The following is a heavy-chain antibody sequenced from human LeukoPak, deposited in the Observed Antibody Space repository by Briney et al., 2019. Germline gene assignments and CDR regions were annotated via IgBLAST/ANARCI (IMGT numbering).Heavy chain of an antibody. J-gene: IGHJ4*02. CDR3: AREGGSLSHFNFDY. V-gene: IGHV3-21*01. CDR2: ISSSSSYI. D-gene: IGHD1-26*01. CDR1: GFTFSSYS. Sequence: GGSLRLSCAASGFTFSSYSMNWVRQAPGKGLEWVSSISSSSSYIYYADSVKGRFTISRDNAKNSLYLQMNSLRAEDTAVCYCAREGGSLSHFNFDYWGQGTLVTVSS.